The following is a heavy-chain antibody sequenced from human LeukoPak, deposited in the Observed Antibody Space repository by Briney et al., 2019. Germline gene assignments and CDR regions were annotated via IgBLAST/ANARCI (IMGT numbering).Heavy chain of an antibody. CDR3: VRLFGGVTTFDY. V-gene: IGHV3-7*01. CDR2: INPDGSGT. Sequence: GGSLRLSCAASGFTFSAYWMSWVRQGPGKGLDWVASINPDGSGTRYVNSVRGRFTISRDNAQNSLYLHMNSLSAEDTAVYYCVRLFGGVTTFDYWGQGTLITVSS. D-gene: IGHD4-17*01. CDR1: GFTFSAYW. J-gene: IGHJ4*02.